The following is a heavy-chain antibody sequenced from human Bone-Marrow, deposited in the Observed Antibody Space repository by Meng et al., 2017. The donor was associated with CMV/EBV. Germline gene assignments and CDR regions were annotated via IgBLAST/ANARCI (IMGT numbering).Heavy chain of an antibody. CDR1: GGSVSSGSYY. CDR2: IYYSGST. Sequence: SETLSLTCTVSGGSVSSGSYYWSWIRQPPGKGLEWIGYIYYSGSTYYNPSLKSRVTISVDTSKNQFSLKLSSVTAADTAVYYCARDGYDFWSGLKYGMDVWGQGTTVTVSS. V-gene: IGHV4-30-4*08. CDR3: ARDGYDFWSGLKYGMDV. J-gene: IGHJ6*02. D-gene: IGHD3-3*01.